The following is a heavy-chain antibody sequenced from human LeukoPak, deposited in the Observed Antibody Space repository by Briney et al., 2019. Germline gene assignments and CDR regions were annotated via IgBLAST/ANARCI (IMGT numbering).Heavy chain of an antibody. D-gene: IGHD3-10*01. CDR1: GFTFSTYW. CDR3: AKLAKYFYGSETYYFFEH. Sequence: PGGSLRLSCAASGFTFSTYWMTWVRQAPGKGLEWVANIKQDGGEKFYVDSVKGRFTISRDNAKNSLYLQMNSLRVEDTAVYYCAKLAKYFYGSETYYFFEHWGQGTPVTASS. CDR2: IKQDGGEK. J-gene: IGHJ4*02. V-gene: IGHV3-7*01.